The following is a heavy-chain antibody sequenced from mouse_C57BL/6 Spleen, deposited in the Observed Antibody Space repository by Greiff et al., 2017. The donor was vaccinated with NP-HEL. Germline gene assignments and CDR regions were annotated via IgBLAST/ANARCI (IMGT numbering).Heavy chain of an antibody. V-gene: IGHV5-15*01. J-gene: IGHJ3*01. D-gene: IGHD1-1*01. Sequence: EVQGVESGGGLVQPGGSLKLSCAASGFTFSDYGMAWVRQAPRKGPEWVAFISNLAYSIYYADTVTGRFTISRENAKNTLYLEMSSLRSEDTAMYYCARLDYYGSRSWFAYWGQGTLVTVSA. CDR3: ARLDYYGSRSWFAY. CDR2: ISNLAYSI. CDR1: GFTFSDYG.